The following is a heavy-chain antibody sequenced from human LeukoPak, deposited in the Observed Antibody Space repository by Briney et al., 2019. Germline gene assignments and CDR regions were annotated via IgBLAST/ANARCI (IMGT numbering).Heavy chain of an antibody. V-gene: IGHV4-59*01. D-gene: IGHD3-10*01. CDR1: WGSIKCFY. Sequence: ASEALFLSLTVAWGSIKCFYWSLGRDPPRKGQGLGWYIYYSGSTNYNPSLKSRVTISVDTSKTQFSLKLSSVTAADTAVYYCARDGPMTQSGAFDIWGQGTMVTVSS. CDR3: ARDGPMTQSGAFDI. J-gene: IGHJ3*02. CDR2: IYYSGST.